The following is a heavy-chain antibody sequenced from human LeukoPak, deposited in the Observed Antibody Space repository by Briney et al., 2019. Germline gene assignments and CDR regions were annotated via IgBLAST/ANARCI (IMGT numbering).Heavy chain of an antibody. D-gene: IGHD3-22*01. CDR3: ASADGSGYRYY. CDR1: EYTFSNYA. CDR2: IDSGGGST. Sequence: GGSLRLSCVASEYTFSNYAMSWVRQAPGKGLEWVSSIDSGGGSTYYADSVKGRFTISRDNSKNTLYLQMNSLRAEGTAIYYCASADGSGYRYYWGQGTLVTVSS. V-gene: IGHV3-23*01. J-gene: IGHJ4*02.